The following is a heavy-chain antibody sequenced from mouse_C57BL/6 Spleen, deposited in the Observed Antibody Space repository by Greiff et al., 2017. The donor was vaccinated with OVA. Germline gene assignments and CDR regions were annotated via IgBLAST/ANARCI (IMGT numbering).Heavy chain of an antibody. Sequence: DVQLQESGPELVKPGASVKIPCKASGYTFTDYNMDWVKQSHGKSLEWIGDINPNNGGTIYNQKFKGKATLTVDKSSSTAYMELRSLTSEDTAVYYCASRYGNLWYFDVWGTGTTVTVSS. J-gene: IGHJ1*03. CDR1: GYTFTDYN. V-gene: IGHV1-18*01. CDR3: ASRYGNLWYFDV. D-gene: IGHD2-1*01. CDR2: INPNNGGT.